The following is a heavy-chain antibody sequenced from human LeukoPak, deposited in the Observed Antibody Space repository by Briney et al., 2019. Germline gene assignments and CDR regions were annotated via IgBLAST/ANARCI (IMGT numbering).Heavy chain of an antibody. V-gene: IGHV4-39*01. CDR1: GGSISSCSYY. D-gene: IGHD6-13*01. Sequence: PSETLALTCTVSGGSISSCSYYWGWIRQPPGKGLEWIGSIYYSGSTYYNPSLKSRVTISVDTSKNQFSLKLSSVTAADTAVYYCARQRGSSYFDYWGQGTLVTVSS. J-gene: IGHJ4*02. CDR2: IYYSGST. CDR3: ARQRGSSYFDY.